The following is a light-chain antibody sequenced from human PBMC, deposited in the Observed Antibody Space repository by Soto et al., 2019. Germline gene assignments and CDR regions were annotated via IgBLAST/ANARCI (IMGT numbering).Light chain of an antibody. J-gene: IGLJ2*01. Sequence: QSVLTQPPSLSGAPGQNIIISCTGGGSNIGAGFDVHWYQQLPGTAPKLLIYGNTNRPSGVPDRFSGSKSGTSVALVTTGRQAEDEAADYCQSYDTGLGGPAVFGGGTKLTVL. CDR2: GNT. V-gene: IGLV1-40*01. CDR3: QSYDTGLGGPAV. CDR1: GSNIGAGFD.